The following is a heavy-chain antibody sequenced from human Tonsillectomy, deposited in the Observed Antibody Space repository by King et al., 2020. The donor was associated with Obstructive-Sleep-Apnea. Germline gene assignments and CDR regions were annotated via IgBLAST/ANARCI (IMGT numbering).Heavy chain of an antibody. V-gene: IGHV4-59*08. Sequence: QLQESGPGLVKPSETLSLTCTVSGGSISSYYWSWIRQPPGKGLEWIGYIYYSGSTNYNPSLKSRVTISVDTSKNQFSLKLSSVTAADTAVYYCARLDGSGSYRFDYWGHGTLVTVSS. CDR1: GGSISSYY. D-gene: IGHD3-10*01. CDR2: IYYSGST. J-gene: IGHJ4*01. CDR3: ARLDGSGSYRFDY.